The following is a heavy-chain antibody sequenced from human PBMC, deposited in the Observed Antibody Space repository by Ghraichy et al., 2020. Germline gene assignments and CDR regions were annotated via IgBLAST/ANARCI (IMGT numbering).Heavy chain of an antibody. CDR1: GFTFSSYG. V-gene: IGHV3-30*18. J-gene: IGHJ4*02. CDR2: ISYDGSFE. D-gene: IGHD1-26*01. Sequence: GGSLRLSCGASGFTFSSYGMHWVREAPGKGLEWVAVISYDGSFEYYADSAKGRFIISRDNSENKLRLQMNSLRPEDTAMYYCAKTATDGSYYYFDYWGQGILVTVSS. CDR3: AKTATDGSYYYFDY.